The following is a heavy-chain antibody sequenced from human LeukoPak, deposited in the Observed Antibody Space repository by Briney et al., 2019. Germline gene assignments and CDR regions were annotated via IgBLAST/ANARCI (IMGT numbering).Heavy chain of an antibody. CDR2: IYSGGST. Sequence: PGGSLRLSCAASGFTVSNNYMTWVRQAPGKGLEWVSLIYSGGSTYYADSVKGRFTISRDNSKNTLYLQMNSLRAEDTAVYYCAKDSSGLTLPGYWGQGTLVTVSS. J-gene: IGHJ4*02. CDR3: AKDSSGLTLPGY. V-gene: IGHV3-53*01. CDR1: GFTVSNNY. D-gene: IGHD6-19*01.